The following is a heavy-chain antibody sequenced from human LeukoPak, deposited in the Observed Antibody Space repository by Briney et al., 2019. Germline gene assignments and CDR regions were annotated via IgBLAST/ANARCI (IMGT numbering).Heavy chain of an antibody. CDR3: AKYAHGSGTSFDP. CDR2: ISGGGNT. V-gene: IGHV3-53*01. D-gene: IGHD3-10*01. Sequence: GGSLRLSCAVSGFTVSNNYMSWVRQAPGKGLEWVSVISGGGNTYDADSVKGRFTISRDNSKNTLYLQMSSLRAEDTAVYHCAKYAHGSGTSFDPWGQGTLVTVSS. CDR1: GFTVSNNY. J-gene: IGHJ5*02.